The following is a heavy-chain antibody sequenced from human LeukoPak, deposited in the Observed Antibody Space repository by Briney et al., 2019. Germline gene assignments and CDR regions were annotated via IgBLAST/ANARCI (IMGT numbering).Heavy chain of an antibody. CDR2: IYYSGNT. CDR3: ARSLYSSNWYETKDYYNGMDV. J-gene: IGHJ6*02. CDR1: GGSISSYY. D-gene: IGHD6-13*01. V-gene: IGHV4-59*01. Sequence: SETLSLTCTVSGGSISSYYWSWIRQPPGKGLEWIGDIYYSGNTNYNPSLKSRVTISADTSKNQFSLKVSSVTAADTAVYYCARSLYSSNWYETKDYYNGMDVWGQGTTVTVSS.